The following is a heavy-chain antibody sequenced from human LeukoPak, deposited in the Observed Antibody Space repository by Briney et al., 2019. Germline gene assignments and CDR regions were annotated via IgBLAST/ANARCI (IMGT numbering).Heavy chain of an antibody. CDR3: ALPGLLKAGAAFDI. CDR1: GGTFSSYA. CDR2: ISAYNGNT. Sequence: ASVKVSCKASGGTFSSYAISWVRQAPGQGLEWMGWISAYNGNTNYAQKLQGRVTMTTDTSTSTAYMELRSLRSDDTAVYYCALPGLLKAGAAFDIWGQGTMVTVSS. V-gene: IGHV1-18*01. D-gene: IGHD2-8*02. J-gene: IGHJ3*02.